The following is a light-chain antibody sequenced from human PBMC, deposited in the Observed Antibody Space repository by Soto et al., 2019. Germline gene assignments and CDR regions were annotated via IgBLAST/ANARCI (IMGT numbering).Light chain of an antibody. Sequence: AIPMTQSPSSLSVSVGDRVTITCRASQGIKNDLGWYQQKPGKAPKHLIYAASSLQSGVPSRFSGSGSGTDFTLTISSLQPDDFATYYYIQDYNYPLTFGQGTKVEIK. CDR2: AAS. J-gene: IGKJ1*01. V-gene: IGKV1-6*01. CDR3: IQDYNYPLT. CDR1: QGIKND.